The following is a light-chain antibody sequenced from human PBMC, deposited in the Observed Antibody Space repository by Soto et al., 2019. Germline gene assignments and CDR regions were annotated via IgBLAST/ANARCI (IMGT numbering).Light chain of an antibody. V-gene: IGKV1-39*01. CDR2: AAS. J-gene: IGKJ1*01. Sequence: DLPMTQSPSSLSASVGDRVTITCRASQSISRYLNWYQQKPGKAPKLLIYAASSLQSGVPSRFSDSGSGTDFTLTISSLQAEDFASYYCQQSYRRWTFGQGTKVEIK. CDR3: QQSYRRWT. CDR1: QSISRY.